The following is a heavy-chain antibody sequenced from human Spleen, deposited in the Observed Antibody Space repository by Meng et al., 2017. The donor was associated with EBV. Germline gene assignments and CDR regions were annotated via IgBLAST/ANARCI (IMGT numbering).Heavy chain of an antibody. J-gene: IGHJ4*02. D-gene: IGHD3-3*01. CDR3: AKGGLWSGYFAY. CDR1: GFTFRGDG. Sequence: QGTLVGSGVGVVQTGKSLRLSCGVSGFTFRGDGMHWVRQAPGKGLEWVAIISYDGSNKYYPDSVKGRFTISRDNSKNTLYLQMDSLRSEDTAVYYCAKGGLWSGYFAYWGQGTLVTVSS. V-gene: IGHV3-30*18. CDR2: ISYDGSNK.